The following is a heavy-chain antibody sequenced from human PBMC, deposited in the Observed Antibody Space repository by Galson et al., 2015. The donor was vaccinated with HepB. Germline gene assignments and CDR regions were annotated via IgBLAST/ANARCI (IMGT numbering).Heavy chain of an antibody. CDR3: ANAGGRGSPDYYYYYYMDV. J-gene: IGHJ6*03. CDR2: ISYDGSNK. D-gene: IGHD4-23*01. Sequence: SLRLSCAASGFTFSSYGMHWVRQAPGKGLEWVAVISYDGSNKYYADSVKGRFTISRDNSKNTLYLQMNSLRAEDTAVYYCANAGGRGSPDYYYYYYMDVWGKGTTVTVSS. CDR1: GFTFSSYG. V-gene: IGHV3-30*18.